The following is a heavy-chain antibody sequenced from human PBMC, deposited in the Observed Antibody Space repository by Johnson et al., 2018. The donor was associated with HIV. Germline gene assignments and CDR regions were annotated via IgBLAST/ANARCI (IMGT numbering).Heavy chain of an antibody. Sequence: VQLVESGGGLVKPGGSLRLSCAASGFTFDDYTMHWVRQAPGKGLEWVSLIRWDGGSTYYADSVKGRFTISRDNAKYSLYLQMNSRRAEDTAVYYCARDGVAAAGTDVHAFDIWGQGTMVTVSS. CDR1: GFTFDDYT. CDR2: IRWDGGST. V-gene: IGHV3-43*01. CDR3: ARDGVAAAGTDVHAFDI. J-gene: IGHJ3*02. D-gene: IGHD6-13*01.